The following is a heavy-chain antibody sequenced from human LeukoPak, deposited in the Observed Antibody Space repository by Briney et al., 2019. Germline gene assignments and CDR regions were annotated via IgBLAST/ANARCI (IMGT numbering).Heavy chain of an antibody. CDR3: ARPGYCSSTSCYTSYGMDV. D-gene: IGHD2-2*02. Sequence: PSETLSLTCAVYGGSFSGYYWSWIRQPPGKGLEWIREINHSGSTNYNPSLKSRVTISVDTSKNQFSLKLSSVTAADTAVYYCARPGYCSSTSCYTSYGMDVWGQGTTVTVSS. CDR1: GGSFSGYY. J-gene: IGHJ6*02. CDR2: INHSGST. V-gene: IGHV4-34*01.